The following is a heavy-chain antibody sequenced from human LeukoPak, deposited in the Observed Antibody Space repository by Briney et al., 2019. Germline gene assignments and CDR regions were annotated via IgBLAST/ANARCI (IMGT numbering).Heavy chain of an antibody. CDR2: ISGSGGST. Sequence: GSLRLSCAASGFTFSSYAMSWVRQAPGKGLEWVSAISGSGGSTYYADSVKGRFTISRDNSKNTLYLQMNSLRAEDTAVYYCAKGVTYYDILTGFHDYYYGMDVWGQGTTVTVSS. V-gene: IGHV3-23*01. CDR3: AKGVTYYDILTGFHDYYYGMDV. D-gene: IGHD3-9*01. CDR1: GFTFSSYA. J-gene: IGHJ6*02.